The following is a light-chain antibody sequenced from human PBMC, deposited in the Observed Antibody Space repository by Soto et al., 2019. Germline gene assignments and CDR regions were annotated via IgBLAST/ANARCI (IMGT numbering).Light chain of an antibody. V-gene: IGKV1-5*01. CDR3: QQYSTYPLT. J-gene: IGKJ4*01. CDR2: DAS. CDR1: QSITTF. Sequence: GERVTITCRASQSITTFLAWYQQKPGKAPQLLIYDASKLEPGVPSRLSGGGSGTEFTLTISSLQPDDFATYYCQQYSTYPLTFGGGTKVDI.